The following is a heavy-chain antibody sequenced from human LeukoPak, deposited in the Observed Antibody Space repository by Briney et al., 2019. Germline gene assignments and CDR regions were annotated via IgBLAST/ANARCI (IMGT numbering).Heavy chain of an antibody. CDR1: GFTFSSHW. CDR3: AREKEAAAAGTRAFDI. J-gene: IGHJ3*02. CDR2: IKQDESEI. V-gene: IGHV3-7*03. Sequence: GESLRLSCGASGFTFSSHWMTWVRQAPGEGLEFVANIKQDESEINYADSVKGRFTVSRDNAKNSLYLQMNSLRAEDTAVYYCAREKEAAAAGTRAFDIWGQGTMVTVSS. D-gene: IGHD6-13*01.